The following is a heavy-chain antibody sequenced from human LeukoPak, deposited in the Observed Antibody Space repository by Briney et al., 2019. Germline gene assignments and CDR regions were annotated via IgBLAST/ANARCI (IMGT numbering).Heavy chain of an antibody. J-gene: IGHJ5*02. CDR1: GFTFSDYY. D-gene: IGHD3-22*01. CDR2: ISSSGSTI. CDR3: ARRGDSSGHYYEYNWFDP. V-gene: IGHV3-11*01. Sequence: GGSLRLSCAASGFTFSDYYMSWIRQAPGKGLEWVSYISSSGSTIYYADSVKGRFTISRDNAKNSLYLQMNSLRAEDTAVYYCARRGDSSGHYYEYNWFDPWGQGTLVTVSS.